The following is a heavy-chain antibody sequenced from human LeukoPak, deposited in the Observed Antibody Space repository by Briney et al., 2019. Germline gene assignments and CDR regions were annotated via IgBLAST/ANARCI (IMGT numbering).Heavy chain of an antibody. CDR2: ISYDGSNI. CDR1: GFTFSSYA. D-gene: IGHD3-22*01. Sequence: PERSLRLSCAASGFTFSSYAMHWVRQAPGKGLEWVAVISYDGSNIYYADSVKGRFTISRDNSKNTLYLQMSSLRADDTAVYYCAKDPEADYYDSSGYPNWFDPWGQGTLVTVSS. V-gene: IGHV3-30*04. CDR3: AKDPEADYYDSSGYPNWFDP. J-gene: IGHJ5*02.